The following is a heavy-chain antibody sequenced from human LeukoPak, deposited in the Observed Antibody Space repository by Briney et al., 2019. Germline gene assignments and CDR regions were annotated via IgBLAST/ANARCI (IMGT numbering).Heavy chain of an antibody. Sequence: PSQTLSLTCTVSGGSISSGGYYWSWIRQHPGGGLQWIGYMYYSGSTYYNPSLKSRVTISVDTSKNQFSLKLSSVTAADTAVYYCARGPYDILTGYRYFDYWGQGTLVTVSS. D-gene: IGHD3-9*01. CDR1: GGSISSGGYY. CDR2: MYYSGST. CDR3: ARGPYDILTGYRYFDY. J-gene: IGHJ4*02. V-gene: IGHV4-31*03.